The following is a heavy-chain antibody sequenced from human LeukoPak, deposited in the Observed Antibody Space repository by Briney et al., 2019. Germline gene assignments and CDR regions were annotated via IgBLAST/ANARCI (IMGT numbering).Heavy chain of an antibody. CDR1: GFTFSTYA. V-gene: IGHV3-23*01. CDR2: ISGSGAAT. D-gene: IGHD6-13*01. Sequence: GGSLRLSCAASGFTFSTYAMTWVRQAPGKGLEWVSLISGSGAATYYVDSLQGRFVISRDNAKNTLYLQMNSLRADDTAVYYCARDSRYSSSGYFDYWGQGTLVTVSS. J-gene: IGHJ4*02. CDR3: ARDSRYSSSGYFDY.